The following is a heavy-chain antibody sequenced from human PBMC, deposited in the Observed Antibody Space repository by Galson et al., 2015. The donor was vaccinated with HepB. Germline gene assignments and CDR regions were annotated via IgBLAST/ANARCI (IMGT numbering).Heavy chain of an antibody. D-gene: IGHD6-13*01. Sequence: SLRLSCAASGFTFNNYWMSWVRQAPGKGLEWVANINQDGSEKYYVDSVKGRFTISRDSAKKSLFLQMNSLRVEDTAIYYCASRIAGADGGYWAQGTLVTVSS. J-gene: IGHJ4*02. CDR3: ASRIAGADGGY. CDR1: GFTFNNYW. V-gene: IGHV3-7*03. CDR2: INQDGSEK.